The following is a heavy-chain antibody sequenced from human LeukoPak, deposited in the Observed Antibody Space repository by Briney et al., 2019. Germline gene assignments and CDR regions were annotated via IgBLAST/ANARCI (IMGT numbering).Heavy chain of an antibody. CDR1: GGSISSGAYY. V-gene: IGHV4-39*01. J-gene: IGHJ4*02. CDR2: LYYSGNT. CDR3: ARGQRRLRFLEWLLDHFDY. Sequence: SETPSLTCTVSGGSISSGAYYWGWIRQPPGKGLEWLGSLYYSGNTYYNPPLKSRVNISVDTSKSQFSLRLSSVTAADMAVYYCARGQRRLRFLEWLLDHFDYWAQGSLVTVSS. D-gene: IGHD3-3*01.